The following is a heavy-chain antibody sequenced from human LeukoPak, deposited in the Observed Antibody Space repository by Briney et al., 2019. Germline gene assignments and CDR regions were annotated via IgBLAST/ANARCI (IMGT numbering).Heavy chain of an antibody. CDR1: GFTFNKYS. Sequence: VQPGGSLRLSCVASGFTFNKYSMNWVRQAPGKGLQWLSYISGSSRTIYYADSVKGRFAISRDNARNSLYLQMNSLRVEDTAVYYCAKDGWLESGRTPFYFDSWGQGTLVTVSS. D-gene: IGHD3-10*01. J-gene: IGHJ4*02. CDR3: AKDGWLESGRTPFYFDS. CDR2: ISGSSRTI. V-gene: IGHV3-48*01.